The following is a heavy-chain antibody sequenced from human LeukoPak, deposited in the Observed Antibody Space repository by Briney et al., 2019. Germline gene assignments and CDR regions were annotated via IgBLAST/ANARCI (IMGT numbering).Heavy chain of an antibody. Sequence: GGSLRLSCAGSGFTFSSYWMHWVRQVPGKGPVWVSRINSDESSKSYADSVKGRFTISRDNAKNTLYLQMNSLSAEDTAIYYCARKTYYYDTSPAGWFDTWGQGTLGTVSS. CDR2: INSDESSK. CDR1: GFTFSSYW. CDR3: ARKTYYYDTSPAGWFDT. D-gene: IGHD3-22*01. V-gene: IGHV3-74*01. J-gene: IGHJ5*02.